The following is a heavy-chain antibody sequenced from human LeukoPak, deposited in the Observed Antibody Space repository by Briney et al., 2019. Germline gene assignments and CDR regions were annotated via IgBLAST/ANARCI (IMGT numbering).Heavy chain of an antibody. Sequence: ASVKVSCKASGYTFTGYYMHWVRQAPGQGLEWMGWINPNSGGTNYAQKFQGRVTMTRDTSISTAYMELSRLRSDDTAVYYCASIDHGDIVVVPAAPFHDYWGQGTLVTVSS. V-gene: IGHV1-2*02. CDR3: ASIDHGDIVVVPAAPFHDY. CDR1: GYTFTGYY. CDR2: INPNSGGT. J-gene: IGHJ4*02. D-gene: IGHD2-2*01.